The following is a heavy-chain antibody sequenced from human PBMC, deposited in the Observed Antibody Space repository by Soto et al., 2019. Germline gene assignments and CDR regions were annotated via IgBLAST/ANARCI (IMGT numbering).Heavy chain of an antibody. CDR1: GDSVSSNSAA. CDR2: TYYRSKWYN. J-gene: IGHJ4*02. Sequence: SQTLSLTCAISGDSVSSNSAAWNWIRQSPSRGLEWLGRTYYRSKWYNDYAVSVKSRITINPDTSKNQFSLQLNSVTPEDTAVYYCARDLRSGLGMLSEGYFDYWGQGTLVTVSS. CDR3: ARDLRSGLGMLSEGYFDY. V-gene: IGHV6-1*01. D-gene: IGHD3-10*02.